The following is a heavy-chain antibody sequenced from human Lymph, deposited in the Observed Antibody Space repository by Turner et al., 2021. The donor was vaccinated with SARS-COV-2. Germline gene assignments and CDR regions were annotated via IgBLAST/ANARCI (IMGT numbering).Heavy chain of an antibody. CDR3: AKDHSWYGLSADDY. V-gene: IGHV3-23*01. CDR2: ISGSGGST. J-gene: IGHJ4*02. CDR1: GFTFTSYA. D-gene: IGHD6-13*01. Sequence: DVQLLESGGGLERRCGALRLATAASGFTFTSYAICWVRQAPGKGREWVSAISGSGGSTYYADSVKVRFTISRANAKNTLYLQMNSVRAEYTAVYYCAKDHSWYGLSADDYWGQGTLVTVSS.